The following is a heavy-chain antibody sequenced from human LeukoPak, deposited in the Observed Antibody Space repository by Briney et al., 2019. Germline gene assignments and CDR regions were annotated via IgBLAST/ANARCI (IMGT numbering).Heavy chain of an antibody. CDR1: GGSINSHY. D-gene: IGHD2/OR15-2a*01. CDR3: ARGRVIGSGAFDI. V-gene: IGHV4-59*11. Sequence: SETLSLTCTVSGGSINSHYWSWIRQPPGKGLEWIGYISNSGSTNYNPSLKSRVTISLDTSKNQFSLKLSSVTAADTAVYYCARGRVIGSGAFDIWGQGTILTVSS. J-gene: IGHJ3*02. CDR2: ISNSGST.